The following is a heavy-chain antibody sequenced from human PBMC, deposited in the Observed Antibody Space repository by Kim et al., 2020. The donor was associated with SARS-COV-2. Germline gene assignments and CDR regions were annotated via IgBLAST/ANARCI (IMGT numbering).Heavy chain of an antibody. Sequence: GGSLRLSCAASGFTFSNAWMSWVRQAPGKGLEWVGRIKSKTDGGTTDYAAPVKGRFTISRDDSKNTLYLQMNSLKTEDTAVYYCTTELAAAATYYYYYGMDVWGQGTTVTVSS. J-gene: IGHJ6*02. V-gene: IGHV3-15*01. CDR3: TTELAAAATYYYYYGMDV. CDR2: IKSKTDGGTT. CDR1: GFTFSNAW. D-gene: IGHD6-13*01.